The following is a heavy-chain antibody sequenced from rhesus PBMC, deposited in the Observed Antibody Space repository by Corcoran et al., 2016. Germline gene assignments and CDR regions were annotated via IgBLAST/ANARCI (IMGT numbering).Heavy chain of an antibody. Sequence: EVQLAESGGGLVQPGGSLRLSCAASGFTFSGYEMHWVRQAPGKGLESVSVIGGDSSYTHSSDSVKGRCNISRDNAKNSLSLQMNSLRAEDTAVYYCARHQTYSSGWSAFDYWGQGVLVTVSS. CDR3: ARHQTYSSGWSAFDY. D-gene: IGHD6S26*01. J-gene: IGHJ4*01. CDR2: IGGDSSYT. V-gene: IGHV3-115*02. CDR1: GFTFSGYE.